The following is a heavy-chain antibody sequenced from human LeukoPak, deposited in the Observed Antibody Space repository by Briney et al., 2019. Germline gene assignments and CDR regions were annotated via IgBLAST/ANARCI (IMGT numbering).Heavy chain of an antibody. CDR3: ARADYDDYGNWALEAFDY. V-gene: IGHV1-69*13. D-gene: IGHD4-17*01. CDR2: IIPLFKTA. Sequence: GASVKVSCKASGGTFSSYAISWVRQAPGQGLEWMGGIIPLFKTAKYAQKFQDRVTITADESSSTVYMELSSLRSEDTAVYYCARADYDDYGNWALEAFDYWGQGTLVTVSS. J-gene: IGHJ4*02. CDR1: GGTFSSYA.